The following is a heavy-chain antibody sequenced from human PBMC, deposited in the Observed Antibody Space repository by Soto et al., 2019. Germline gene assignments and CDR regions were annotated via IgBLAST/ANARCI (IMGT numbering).Heavy chain of an antibody. CDR1: GFTFSSYA. V-gene: IGHV3-23*01. J-gene: IGHJ4*02. Sequence: GGSVRLSCAASGFTFSSYAMSWVRQAPGKGLEWVSAISGSGGSTYYADSVKGRFTISRDNSKNTLYLQMNSLRAEDTAVYYCAKGWGQLVDGYYFDYWGQGTLVTVSS. D-gene: IGHD6-13*01. CDR3: AKGWGQLVDGYYFDY. CDR2: ISGSGGST.